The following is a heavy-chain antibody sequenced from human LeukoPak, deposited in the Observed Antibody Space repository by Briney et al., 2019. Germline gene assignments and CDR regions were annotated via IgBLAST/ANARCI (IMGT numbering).Heavy chain of an antibody. Sequence: PGRSLRLSCAASGFTFSDYGMHWVRQAPGKGLEWVAVMSYDGSNKYYADSVKGRFTISRDNSKNTLYLQMNSLRAEDTAVYYCARDGAPDRRGSWAYGMDVWGQGTTVTVSS. D-gene: IGHD5-12*01. J-gene: IGHJ6*02. V-gene: IGHV3-30*03. CDR2: MSYDGSNK. CDR3: ARDGAPDRRGSWAYGMDV. CDR1: GFTFSDYG.